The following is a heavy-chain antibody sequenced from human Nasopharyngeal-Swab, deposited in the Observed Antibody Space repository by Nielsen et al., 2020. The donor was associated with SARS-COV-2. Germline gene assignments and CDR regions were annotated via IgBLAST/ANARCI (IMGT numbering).Heavy chain of an antibody. CDR2: ISSSSSYI. CDR1: GFTFSSYE. D-gene: IGHD1-26*01. V-gene: IGHV3-21*01. J-gene: IGHJ4*02. CDR3: ARGGGSYRHFDY. Sequence: GGSLRLSCAASGFTFSSYEMNWVRQAPGKGLEWVSSISSSSSYIYYADSVKGRFTISRDNAKNSLYLQMNSLRAEDTAVYYCARGGGSYRHFDYWGQGTLVTVSS.